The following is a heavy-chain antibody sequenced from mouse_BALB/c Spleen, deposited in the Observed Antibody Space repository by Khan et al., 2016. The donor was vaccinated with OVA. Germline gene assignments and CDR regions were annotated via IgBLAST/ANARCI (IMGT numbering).Heavy chain of an antibody. CDR3: ARGRAY. Sequence: EVQLQESGPGLVKPSQSLSLTCTVTGYSITSDYAWNWIRQFPGNKLEWMGYITYSGSTSYIPSLKSRISITRDTSKKQFFLQLNSGTSEDTATYYCARGRAYWGQGTLVTVSA. CDR1: GYSITSDYA. D-gene: IGHD3-3*01. CDR2: ITYSGST. J-gene: IGHJ3*01. V-gene: IGHV3-2*02.